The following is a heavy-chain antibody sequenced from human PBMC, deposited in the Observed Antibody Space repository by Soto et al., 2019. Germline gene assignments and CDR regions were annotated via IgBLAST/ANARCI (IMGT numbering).Heavy chain of an antibody. Sequence: ASVKVSCKASGYTLTSYDINWVRQATGQGLEWMGWMNPNSGNTGYAQKFQGRVTMTRNTSISTAYMELSSLRSEDTAVYYCARDRRITIFGVVTNYWYFDLWGRGTLVTVSS. CDR2: MNPNSGNT. CDR3: ARDRRITIFGVVTNYWYFDL. J-gene: IGHJ2*01. V-gene: IGHV1-8*01. CDR1: GYTLTSYD. D-gene: IGHD3-3*01.